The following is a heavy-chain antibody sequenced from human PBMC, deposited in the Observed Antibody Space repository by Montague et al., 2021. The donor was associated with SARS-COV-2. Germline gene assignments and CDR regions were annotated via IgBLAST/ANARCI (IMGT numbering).Heavy chain of an antibody. Sequence: SETLSLTCGVDGGSFNLYYWSWIRQPPGKGLEWIGEINHRGSTNNNPSLKTRVTISIDTSKNQFSLKLSSVTAADTAVYYCARGHEVYAINGDLNYWGQGTLVTVSS. CDR2: INHRGST. CDR1: GGSFNLYY. V-gene: IGHV4-34*01. CDR3: ARGHEVYAINGDLNY. J-gene: IGHJ4*02. D-gene: IGHD2-8*01.